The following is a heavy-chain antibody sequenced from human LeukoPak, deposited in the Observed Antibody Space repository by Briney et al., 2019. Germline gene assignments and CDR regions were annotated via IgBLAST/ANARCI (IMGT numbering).Heavy chain of an antibody. CDR3: ARAPHFFDTSGSRYYFDY. CDR2: IYYSGNT. D-gene: IGHD3-22*01. Sequence: PSQTLSLTCSVSGASIRSTTYYSGWLRQPPGKGLEWIGSIYYSGNTYYSPSLMSRVTISVDTSKNQFSLNLSSVTAADTAVYFCARAPHFFDTSGSRYYFDYWGQGALVTVSS. J-gene: IGHJ4*02. CDR1: GASIRSTTYY. V-gene: IGHV4-39*07.